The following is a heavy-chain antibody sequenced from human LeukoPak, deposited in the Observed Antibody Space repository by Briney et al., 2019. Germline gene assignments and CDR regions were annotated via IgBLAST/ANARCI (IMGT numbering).Heavy chain of an antibody. V-gene: IGHV1-18*01. CDR1: GYTFTSYG. J-gene: IGHJ3*02. Sequence: ASVKVSCKASGYTFTSYGISWVRQAPGQGLEWMGWISAYNGNTNYAQKLQGRVTMTTDTSTSTAYMELRSLRSDDTAVYYCAKTLTTVGEGVLDAFDIWGQGTMVTVSS. CDR2: ISAYNGNT. CDR3: AKTLTTVGEGVLDAFDI. D-gene: IGHD3-10*02.